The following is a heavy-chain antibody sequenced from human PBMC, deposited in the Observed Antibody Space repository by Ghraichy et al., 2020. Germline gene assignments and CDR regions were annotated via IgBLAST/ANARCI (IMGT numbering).Heavy chain of an antibody. D-gene: IGHD5-12*01. Sequence: SETLSLTCTVSGGSVSSGSYYWSWIRQPPGKGLEWIGYIYYSGSTNYNPSLKSRVTISVDTSKNQFSLKLSSVTAADTAVYYCARSARGYKDGMDVWGQGTTVTVSS. CDR1: GGSVSSGSYY. CDR2: IYYSGST. V-gene: IGHV4-61*01. CDR3: ARSARGYKDGMDV. J-gene: IGHJ6*02.